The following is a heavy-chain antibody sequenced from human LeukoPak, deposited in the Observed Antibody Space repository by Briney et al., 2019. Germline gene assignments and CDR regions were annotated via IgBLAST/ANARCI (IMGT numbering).Heavy chain of an antibody. J-gene: IGHJ4*02. CDR1: GYSISSGNY. D-gene: IGHD2-15*01. V-gene: IGHV4-38-2*01. CDR2: IYHSGST. CDR3: ARLGWSRTAFDY. Sequence: PSETLSLTCAVSGYSISSGNYWGWIRQPPGKGLEWIGSIYHSGSTYYNPSLKSRVTISVDTSKNQFSLKLSSVTAADTAVYYCARLGWSRTAFDYWGQGTLVTVSS.